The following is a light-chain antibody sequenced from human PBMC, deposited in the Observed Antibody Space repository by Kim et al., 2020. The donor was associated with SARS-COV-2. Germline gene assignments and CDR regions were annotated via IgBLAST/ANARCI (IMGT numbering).Light chain of an antibody. V-gene: IGKV3-20*01. CDR1: QRVSNNY. CDR3: QQYDTSPSCT. J-gene: IGKJ2*02. CDR2: GAS. Sequence: EILLTQSPGILSLSPGERATHSCRASQRVSNNYLAWYQQKPGQAPRLLIYGASSRATGIPDRFSGSGSGTDFTLTISRLEPEDFAVYYCQQYDTSPSCTFGQGTKLEI.